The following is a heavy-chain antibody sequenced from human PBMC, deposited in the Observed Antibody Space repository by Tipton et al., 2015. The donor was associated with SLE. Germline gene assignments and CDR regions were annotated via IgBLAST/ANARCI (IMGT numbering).Heavy chain of an antibody. V-gene: IGHV4-34*01. CDR3: ARDNFWNRGYYFGGGEDYYYYYMVV. CDR1: GGSISGYY. J-gene: IGHJ6*03. Sequence: TLSLTCTVSGGSISGYYWSWIRQPPGKGLEWIGEINHSGSTYYNPSLKSRVTISVDTSKNQFSLKLSSVTAADTAVYYCARDNFWNRGYYFGGGEDYYYYYMVVWGKSTTVTVSS. CDR2: INHSGST. D-gene: IGHD3-3*01.